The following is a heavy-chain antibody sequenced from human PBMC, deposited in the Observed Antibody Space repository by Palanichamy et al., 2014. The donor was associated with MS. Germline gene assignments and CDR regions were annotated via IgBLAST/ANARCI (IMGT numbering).Heavy chain of an antibody. CDR3: ATKGVGGYSYGFFDY. CDR2: IKQDGSAK. CDR1: GFTFSNYY. J-gene: IGHJ4*02. D-gene: IGHD5-18*01. Sequence: EVQLVESGGDLVQPGGSLRLSCAASGFTFSNYYMSWVRQAPGKGLVWVANIKQDGSAKYYVDSVKGRFTISRDNAKNSLYLQMNSLRAEDTAVYYCATKGVGGYSYGFFDYWGQGTLVTVSS. V-gene: IGHV3-7*03.